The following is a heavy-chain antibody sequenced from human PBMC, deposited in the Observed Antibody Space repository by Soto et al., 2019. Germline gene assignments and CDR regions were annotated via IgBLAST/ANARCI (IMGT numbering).Heavy chain of an antibody. D-gene: IGHD3-16*01. V-gene: IGHV3-11*01. CDR2: INPGGDVI. J-gene: IGHJ4*02. CDR1: GFSLRDYY. CDR3: TRDPRITDF. Sequence: QVRLVEAGGGLVKPEGSLTLSCAASGFSLRDYYMTWIRQAPGKGLELLSYINPGGDVIKYVDSVKGRFTISRDNAKNSLYLHINNLRAEDTAVYYCTRDPRITDFWGQGTLVTVSS.